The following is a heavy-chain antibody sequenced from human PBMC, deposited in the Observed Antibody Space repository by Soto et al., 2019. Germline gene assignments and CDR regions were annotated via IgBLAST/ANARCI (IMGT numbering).Heavy chain of an antibody. CDR1: GFTLSYHY. CDR3: VKSGDNYNLLDY. Sequence: GGSLRLSCAASGFTLSYHYMSWIRQAPGKGLEWIGYSSNSGSFTRYADSVKGRFSISRDNAKSSLYLQISSLRGDDTATYYCVKSGDNYNLLDYWGQGTPVTVSS. CDR2: SSNSGSFT. V-gene: IGHV3-11*06. J-gene: IGHJ4*02. D-gene: IGHD1-1*01.